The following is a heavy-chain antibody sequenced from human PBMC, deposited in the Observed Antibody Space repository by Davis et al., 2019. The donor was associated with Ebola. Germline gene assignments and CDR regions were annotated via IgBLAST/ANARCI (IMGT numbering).Heavy chain of an antibody. J-gene: IGHJ4*02. CDR1: GGSISSSNW. D-gene: IGHD4-11*01. CDR2: IYYSGST. CDR3: ARGDYSFDY. V-gene: IGHV4-4*02. Sequence: SETLSLTCAVSGGSISSSNWWSWVRQPPGKGLEWIGYIYYSGSTNYNPSLKSRVTISVDTSKNQFSLKLSSVTAADTAVYYCARGDYSFDYWGQGTLVTVSS.